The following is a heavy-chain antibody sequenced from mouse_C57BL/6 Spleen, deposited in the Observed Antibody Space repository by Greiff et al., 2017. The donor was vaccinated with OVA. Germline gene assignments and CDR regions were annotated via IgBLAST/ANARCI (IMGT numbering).Heavy chain of an antibody. J-gene: IGHJ4*01. CDR1: GFNIKDYY. Sequence: VQLQQSGAELVRPGASVKLSCTASGFNIKDYYMHWVKQRPEQGLEWIGRIDPEDGDTEYAPKFQGKATMTADTSSNTAYLQLSSLTSEDTAVYYCTSYYGKNYYAMDYWGQGTSVTVSS. CDR2: IDPEDGDT. CDR3: TSYYGKNYYAMDY. V-gene: IGHV14-1*01. D-gene: IGHD2-10*01.